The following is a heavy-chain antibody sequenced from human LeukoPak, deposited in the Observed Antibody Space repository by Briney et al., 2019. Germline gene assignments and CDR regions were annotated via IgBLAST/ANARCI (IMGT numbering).Heavy chain of an antibody. Sequence: ASVKVSCKASGYTFTSYDINWVRQATGQGLEWMGWMNPNSGNTGYAQKFQGRVTMTRNTSISTAYMELSGLRSEDTAVYYCAGAEYYDFWSGYSDRYYYYGMDVWGQGTTVTVSS. D-gene: IGHD3-3*01. CDR3: AGAEYYDFWSGYSDRYYYYGMDV. CDR1: GYTFTSYD. J-gene: IGHJ6*02. CDR2: MNPNSGNT. V-gene: IGHV1-8*01.